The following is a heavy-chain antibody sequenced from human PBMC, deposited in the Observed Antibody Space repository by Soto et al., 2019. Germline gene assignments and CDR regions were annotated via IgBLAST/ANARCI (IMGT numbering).Heavy chain of an antibody. CDR2: INPSGGST. Sequence: GASVKVSCKASGYTFTSYYMHWVRQAPGQGLEWMGIINPSGGSTSYAQKFQGRVTMTRDTSTSTVYMELSSLRSEDTAVYYCARALKDRSSKPPWEFDYWGQGTLVTVSS. V-gene: IGHV1-46*01. J-gene: IGHJ4*02. CDR3: ARALKDRSSKPPWEFDY. D-gene: IGHD6-6*01. CDR1: GYTFTSYY.